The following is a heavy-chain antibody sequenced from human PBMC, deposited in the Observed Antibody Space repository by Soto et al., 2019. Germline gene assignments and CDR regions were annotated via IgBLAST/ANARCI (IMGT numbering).Heavy chain of an antibody. J-gene: IGHJ6*02. D-gene: IGHD3-22*01. CDR3: ASPTRGYYDSSGYYWDYYGMDV. CDR1: GFTVSSNY. Sequence: PGGSLRLSCAASGFTVSSNYMSWVRQAPGKGLEWVSVIYSGGSTYYADSVKGRFTISRDNSKNTLYLQMNSLRAEDTAVYYCASPTRGYYDSSGYYWDYYGMDVWGQGTTVTVSS. CDR2: IYSGGST. V-gene: IGHV3-53*01.